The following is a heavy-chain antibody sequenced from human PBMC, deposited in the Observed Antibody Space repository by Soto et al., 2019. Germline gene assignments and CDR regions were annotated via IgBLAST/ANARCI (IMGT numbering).Heavy chain of an antibody. CDR1: GFTFSSYA. J-gene: IGHJ4*02. D-gene: IGHD3-10*01. V-gene: IGHV3-23*01. Sequence: GGSLRLSCAASGFTFSSYAMSWVRQAPGKGLEWVSAISGSGGSTYYADSVKGRFTISRDNSKNTLYLQMNSLRAEDTAVYYCAKDLAYYGSGSYKFDYWGQGTLVTVSS. CDR3: AKDLAYYGSGSYKFDY. CDR2: ISGSGGST.